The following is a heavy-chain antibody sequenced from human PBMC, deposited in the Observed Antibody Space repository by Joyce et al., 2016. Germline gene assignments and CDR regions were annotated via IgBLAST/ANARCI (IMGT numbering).Heavy chain of an antibody. CDR3: ATLSTSSVSLGYFYYYMDV. J-gene: IGHJ6*03. Sequence: QVQLVQSGPEVKKPGASVRLSCKPSGGTFNIYPITWVRQAPGQGLEWLGQSIPGLTTIYYAQKVQGRATLSADESTKTTYMEIRSLTSEDTAVYYCATLSTSSVSLGYFYYYMDVWGKGTTITVSS. V-gene: IGHV1-69*01. CDR1: GGTFNIYP. D-gene: IGHD6-6*01. CDR2: SIPGLTTI.